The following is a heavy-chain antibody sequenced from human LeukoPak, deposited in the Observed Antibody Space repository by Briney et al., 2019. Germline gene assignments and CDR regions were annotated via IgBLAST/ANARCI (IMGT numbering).Heavy chain of an antibody. Sequence: GGSLRLSCVGSGFTFSSYARSWVRQAPGKGLECVSVISSSGGNTYYADSVKGRFTISRDNAKNPLYLQMDSLGAEDTAVCYCAKRRTTIRRGGDFDSWGQGTLVTVSS. CDR1: GFTFSSYA. CDR2: ISSSGGNT. V-gene: IGHV3-23*01. D-gene: IGHD3-16*01. J-gene: IGHJ4*02. CDR3: AKRRTTIRRGGDFDS.